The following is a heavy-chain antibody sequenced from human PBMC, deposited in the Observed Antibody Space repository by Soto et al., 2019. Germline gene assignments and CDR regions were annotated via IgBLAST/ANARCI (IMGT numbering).Heavy chain of an antibody. Sequence: GVSLRVSCAASGFTFSSYGMHWVRQAPGKGLEWVAVISYDGSNKYYADSVKGRFTISRDNSKNTLYLQMNSLRAEDTAVYYCETDQGGSGWYPDYYYYGMDVWCQARRVSVSS. CDR2: ISYDGSNK. D-gene: IGHD6-19*01. V-gene: IGHV3-30*03. J-gene: IGHJ6*02. CDR3: ETDQGGSGWYPDYYYYGMDV. CDR1: GFTFSSYG.